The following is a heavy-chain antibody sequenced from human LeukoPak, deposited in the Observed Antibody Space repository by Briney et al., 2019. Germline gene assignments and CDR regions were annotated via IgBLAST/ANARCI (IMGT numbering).Heavy chain of an antibody. V-gene: IGHV3-15*01. J-gene: IGHJ4*02. D-gene: IGHD1-26*01. Sequence: PGGSLRLSCAASGFSFNIAWMSWFRQAPGKGLEWVGRIKSKGDGETTNYAAPLKGRFAISRDDSENILYLQLNSLEIEDTALYYCAADVPGGTYPLDYWGQGTLVTVSS. CDR3: AADVPGGTYPLDY. CDR2: IKSKGDGETT. CDR1: GFSFNIAW.